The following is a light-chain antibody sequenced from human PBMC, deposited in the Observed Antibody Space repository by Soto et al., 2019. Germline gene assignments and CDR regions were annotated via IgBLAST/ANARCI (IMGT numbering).Light chain of an antibody. CDR2: DAS. Sequence: DIQMTQSPSTLSASIGDRVTIACRASQSISSWLAWYQQKPGKAPKLLIYDASRLESGVPSRFSGSGSGTDFTLTISSLQPEDFATYYCLQDYSYPRTFGQGTKVDIK. CDR3: LQDYSYPRT. J-gene: IGKJ1*01. CDR1: QSISSW. V-gene: IGKV1-5*01.